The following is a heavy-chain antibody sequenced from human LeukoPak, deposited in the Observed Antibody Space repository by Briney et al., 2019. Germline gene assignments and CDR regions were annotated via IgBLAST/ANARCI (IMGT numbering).Heavy chain of an antibody. CDR1: GGSFGGYY. J-gene: IGHJ4*02. CDR2: INHSGST. D-gene: IGHD5-18*01. CDR3: ARGRGYSYGYEAFDY. V-gene: IGHV4-34*01. Sequence: SETLSLTCAVYGGSFGGYYWSWIRQPPGKGLEWIGEINHSGSTNYNPSLKSRVTISVDTSKNQFSLKLSSVTAADTAVYYCARGRGYSYGYEAFDYWGQGTLVTVSS.